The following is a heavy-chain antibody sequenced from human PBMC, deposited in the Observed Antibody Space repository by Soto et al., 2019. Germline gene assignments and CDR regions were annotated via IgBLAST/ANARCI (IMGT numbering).Heavy chain of an antibody. CDR2: ISPYNGHT. CDR3: ARDLTIVPSTQPRWENYGMDV. CDR1: GSSFTSYG. V-gene: IGHV1-18*01. D-gene: IGHD1-26*01. Sequence: QVQLVQSAGEVKQPGASVKVSCQASGSSFTSYGISWVRRAPGQGLEWMGWISPYNGHTQFVARFQGRVNMTTDTSTKTTYMELGNRRSDDKAHGYWARDLTIVPSTQPRWENYGMDVWCQGTTVIVSS. J-gene: IGHJ6*02.